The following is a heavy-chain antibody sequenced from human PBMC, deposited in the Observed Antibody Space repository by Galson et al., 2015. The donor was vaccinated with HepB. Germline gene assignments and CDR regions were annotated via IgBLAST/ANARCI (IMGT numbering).Heavy chain of an antibody. CDR1: GGSISSGGYY. J-gene: IGHJ6*02. V-gene: IGHV4-31*03. CDR2: IYYSGST. D-gene: IGHD3-10*01. Sequence: TLSLTCTVSGGSISSGGYYWSWIRQHPGKGLEWIGYIYYSGSTYYNPSLKSRVTISVDTSKNQFSLKLSSVTAADTAVYYCARDNYGSGSYYKGPGVMDVWGQGTTVTVSS. CDR3: ARDNYGSGSYYKGPGVMDV.